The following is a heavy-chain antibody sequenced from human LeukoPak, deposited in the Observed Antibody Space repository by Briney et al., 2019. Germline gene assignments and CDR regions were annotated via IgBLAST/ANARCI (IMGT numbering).Heavy chain of an antibody. D-gene: IGHD2-15*01. J-gene: IGHJ6*02. CDR3: ARDPTPRYCSGGSCYTHYGMDV. V-gene: IGHV3-21*01. CDR1: GFTSSSYT. CDR2: ISSSSSYI. Sequence: PGRSLRLSCAASGFTSSSYTMNWVRQAPGKGLEWVSSISSSSSYIYYADSVKGRLTISRDNAKNSLYLQMNSLRAEDTAVYYCARDPTPRYCSGGSCYTHYGMDVWGQGTTVTVSS.